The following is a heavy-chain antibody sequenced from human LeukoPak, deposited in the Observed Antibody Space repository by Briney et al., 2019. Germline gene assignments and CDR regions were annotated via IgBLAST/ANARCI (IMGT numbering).Heavy chain of an antibody. CDR1: GGSFSGYY. CDR2: INHSGST. J-gene: IGHJ5*01. D-gene: IGHD3-10*01. V-gene: IGHV4-34*01. Sequence: SETLSLTCAVYGGSFSGYYWSWIRQPPGKGLEWIGEINHSGSTNYNPSPKSRVTISVDTSKNQFSLKLSSVTAADTAVYYCARQANGSGSYYNDSWGQGTLVTVSS. CDR3: ARQANGSGSYYNDS.